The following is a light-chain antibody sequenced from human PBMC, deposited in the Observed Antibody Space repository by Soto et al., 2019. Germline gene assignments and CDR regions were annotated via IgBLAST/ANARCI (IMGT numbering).Light chain of an antibody. CDR1: QSISSY. Sequence: DIQMTQSPSSLSASVGDRVTITCRASQSISSYLNWYQQKPGKAPKLLIYAASSLQSGVPSRFRGSESGTDFTLTISILQPEDFAKYYFHQSYSTPATFGPGTKVDIK. CDR2: AAS. J-gene: IGKJ3*01. V-gene: IGKV1-39*01. CDR3: HQSYSTPAT.